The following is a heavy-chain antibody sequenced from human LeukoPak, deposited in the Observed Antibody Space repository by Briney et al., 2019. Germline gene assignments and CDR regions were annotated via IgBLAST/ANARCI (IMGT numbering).Heavy chain of an antibody. CDR1: GGSISSSSYY. CDR3: ARDRSPTWVVAANHKWFDP. CDR2: IYYSGST. V-gene: IGHV4-39*07. D-gene: IGHD2-15*01. Sequence: PSETLSLTCTVSGGSISSSSYYWGWIRQPPGKGLEWIGIIYYSGSTYSDPSLKSRVTISVDTSKNQFSLKLSSVTAADTAVYYCARDRSPTWVVAANHKWFDPWGQGTLVTVSS. J-gene: IGHJ5*02.